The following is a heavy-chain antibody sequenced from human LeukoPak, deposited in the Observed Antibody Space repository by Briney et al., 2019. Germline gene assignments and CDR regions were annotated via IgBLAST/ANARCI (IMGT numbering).Heavy chain of an antibody. V-gene: IGHV4-59*01. CDR1: GDSIISNY. J-gene: IGHJ5*02. Sequence: SETLSLTCTVSGDSIISNYWSWIRQPPGKGLEWIGYISNSGSTKYNPSLKSRVTISVDTSKNLFSLKLTSMTAADTAVYYCARCRDEFADYGFTSWGPGTLVTVSS. D-gene: IGHD4-17*01. CDR3: ARCRDEFADYGFTS. CDR2: ISNSGST.